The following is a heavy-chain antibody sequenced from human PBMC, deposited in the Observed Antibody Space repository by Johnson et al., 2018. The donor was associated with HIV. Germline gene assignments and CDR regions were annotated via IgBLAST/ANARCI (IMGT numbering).Heavy chain of an antibody. Sequence: VQLVESGGGVVQPGRSLRLSCAASGFRFRSYVMHWVCQAPEKGLEWVADIKCDGSEKYYVDSVKGRLTISRDNAKNSLYLQVNSLRAEDTAVYYCAKVQGSYAPPLDAFDIWGQGTMVTVSS. CDR2: IKCDGSEK. V-gene: IGHV3-52*01. J-gene: IGHJ3*02. CDR3: AKVQGSYAPPLDAFDI. D-gene: IGHD1-26*01. CDR1: GFRFRSYV.